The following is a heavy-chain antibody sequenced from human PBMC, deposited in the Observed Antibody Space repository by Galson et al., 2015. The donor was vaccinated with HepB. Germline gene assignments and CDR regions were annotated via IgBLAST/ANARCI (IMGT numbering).Heavy chain of an antibody. CDR1: GSSFPSYW. V-gene: IGHV5-51*03. CDR2: IYPGNSAT. CDR3: TRTWFRESYYYMDV. Sequence: QSGEEVIKPGESLKISCTGSGSSFPSYWIGWVRQMPGKGLEWMGIIYPGNSATRYSPSFKDQVTISANKSSSTAYLQWSSLKASDTAMYYGTRTWFRESYYYMDVWGKGTTVTVSS. D-gene: IGHD3-10*01. J-gene: IGHJ6*03.